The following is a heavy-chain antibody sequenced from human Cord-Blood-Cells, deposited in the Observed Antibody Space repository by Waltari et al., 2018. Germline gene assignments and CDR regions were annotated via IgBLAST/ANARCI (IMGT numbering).Heavy chain of an antibody. V-gene: IGHV1-3*01. Sequence: QVQLVQSGAEVKKPGASVKVSCKASGYTFTSYAMHWVRQAPGQRLEWMGWINAGNGNTKYSQKFQGRVTITRDTSASTAYMELSSLRSEDTAVYYCARLLYSYGYYYGMDVWGQGTTVTVSS. J-gene: IGHJ6*02. CDR3: ARLLYSYGYYYGMDV. CDR1: GYTFTSYA. D-gene: IGHD5-18*01. CDR2: INAGNGNT.